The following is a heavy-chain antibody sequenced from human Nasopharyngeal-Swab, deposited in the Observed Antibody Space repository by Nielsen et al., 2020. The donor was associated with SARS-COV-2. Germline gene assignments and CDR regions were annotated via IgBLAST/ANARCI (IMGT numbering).Heavy chain of an antibody. CDR3: ARISRGYTGYVDQNWFEA. V-gene: IGHV3-7*03. D-gene: IGHD5-12*01. CDR2: INQDGSPK. CDR1: GFTFSSYW. Sequence: GESLKISCAASGFTFSSYWMSWVRQAPGKGLECVANINQDGSPKYYVESVKGRFTVSRDNAENLMYLQMDNLRAEDTAIYYCARISRGYTGYVDQNWFEAWGQGTLVTVSS. J-gene: IGHJ5*02.